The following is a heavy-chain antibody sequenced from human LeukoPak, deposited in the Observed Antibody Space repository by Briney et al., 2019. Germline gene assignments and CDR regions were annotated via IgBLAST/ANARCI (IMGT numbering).Heavy chain of an antibody. D-gene: IGHD2-2*02. J-gene: IGHJ5*02. V-gene: IGHV1-24*01. CDR3: ATSSARYCSSTSCYTYYNWFDP. Sequence: GASVKVSCKVSGYTLTELSMHWARQAPGKGLEWMGGFDPEDGETIYAQKFQGRVTMTEDTSTDTAYMELSSLRSEDAAVYYCATSSARYCSSTSCYTYYNWFDPWGQGTLVTVSS. CDR1: GYTLTELS. CDR2: FDPEDGET.